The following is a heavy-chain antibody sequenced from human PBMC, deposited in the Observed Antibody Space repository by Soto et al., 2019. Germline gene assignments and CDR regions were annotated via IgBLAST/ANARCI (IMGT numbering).Heavy chain of an antibody. CDR3: VRDSARTFDY. CDR1: GFRFSDYW. J-gene: IGHJ4*01. Sequence: EVHLVESGGGLVRPGGSLRLSCAASGFRFSDYWIHWVRQVPGKGLAWVSHISNDDNSATYADSVKGRFTISRDDAKNTVYLQMNSLRADDTAVYYCVRDSARTFDYWGRGTLVTVSS. CDR2: ISNDDNSA. D-gene: IGHD3-10*01. V-gene: IGHV3-74*01.